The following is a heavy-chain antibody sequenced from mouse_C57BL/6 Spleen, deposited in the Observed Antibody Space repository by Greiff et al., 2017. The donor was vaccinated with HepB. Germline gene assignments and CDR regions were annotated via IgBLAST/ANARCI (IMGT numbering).Heavy chain of an antibody. D-gene: IGHD2-5*01. Sequence: EVQLKQSGAELVRPGASVKLSCTASGFNIKDYYMHWVKQWPEQGLEWIGRIDPEDGDTKYDPKFQGKATMTADTSSNTAYLQLSSLTSEDTAVYYCTTNSNYRYVDCCGQGVTLTVTS. V-gene: IGHV14-1*01. CDR2: IDPEDGDT. CDR1: GFNIKDYY. CDR3: TTNSNYRYVDC. J-gene: IGHJ2*01.